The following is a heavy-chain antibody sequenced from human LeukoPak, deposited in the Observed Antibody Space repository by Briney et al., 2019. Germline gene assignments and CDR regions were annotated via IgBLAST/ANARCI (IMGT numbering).Heavy chain of an antibody. CDR1: GFTFGTYW. CDR2: TNQDGTEI. CDR3: AKGSKAVLFTRDHYMDV. Sequence: GGSLRLSCTASGFTFGTYWMSWVRHPPGKGLEWVAKTNQDGTEIYYVDSVKGRFTISRDNSKNTLYLQMNSLRAEDTAMYYCAKGSKAVLFTRDHYMDVWGKGTTVTISS. D-gene: IGHD6-19*01. V-gene: IGHV3-7*01. J-gene: IGHJ6*03.